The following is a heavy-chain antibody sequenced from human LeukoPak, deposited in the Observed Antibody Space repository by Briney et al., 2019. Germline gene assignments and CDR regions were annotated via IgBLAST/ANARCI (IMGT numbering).Heavy chain of an antibody. D-gene: IGHD2-15*01. CDR1: GGSISSSSYY. CDR3: ARGKVVVVVAAAASLNWFDP. CDR2: IYYSGST. Sequence: PSETLSLTCTVSGGSISSSSYYWGWIRQPPGKGLEWIGSIYYSGSTYYNPSLKSRVTISVDTSKNQFSLKLSSVTAADTAVYYCARGKVVVVVAAAASLNWFDPWGQGTLVTVPS. V-gene: IGHV4-39*01. J-gene: IGHJ5*02.